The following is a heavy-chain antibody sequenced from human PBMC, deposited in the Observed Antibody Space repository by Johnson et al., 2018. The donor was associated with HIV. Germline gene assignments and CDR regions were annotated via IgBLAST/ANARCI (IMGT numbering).Heavy chain of an antibody. CDR3: ARLTWDQNRGWDAFDI. J-gene: IGHJ3*02. Sequence: VQLVESGGGLIQPGGSLRLSCAASGFTVSSNYMSWVRQAPGRGLECVSIIYSDGNTYYADSVKGRFTNSRDISKNTLSLQMNGLRAEDTAVYYCARLTWDQNRGWDAFDIWGQGTMVTVSS. CDR2: IYSDGNT. CDR1: GFTVSSNY. D-gene: IGHD1-26*01. V-gene: IGHV3-66*01.